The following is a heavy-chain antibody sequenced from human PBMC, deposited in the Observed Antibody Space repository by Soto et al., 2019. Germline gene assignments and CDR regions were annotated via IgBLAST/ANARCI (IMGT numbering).Heavy chain of an antibody. V-gene: IGHV4-61*08. CDR1: GGSVNSVDYY. CDR2: IHHSGSS. D-gene: IGHD3-10*01. J-gene: IGHJ4*02. CDR3: AKYFGSGVRYYFDR. Sequence: SETLSLTCTVSGGSVNSVDYYWSWIRQPPAEGLEWIGEIHHSGSSNYNPSLKSRVTISVDKSKNQFSLNLSSLTAADTAVYYCAKYFGSGVRYYFDRWGPGTLVTSPQ.